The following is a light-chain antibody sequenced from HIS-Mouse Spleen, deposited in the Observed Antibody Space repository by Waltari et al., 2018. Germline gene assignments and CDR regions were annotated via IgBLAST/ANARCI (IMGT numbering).Light chain of an antibody. V-gene: IGLV3-10*01. J-gene: IGLJ2*01. Sequence: SYELTQPPSESVSPGQTARITCSGDALPKNYAYWYQQKSGQAPVLVIYEDNKRPSGIPERFSGSSSGTMATLTISGAQVEDEADYYCYSTDSSGNHRVFGGGTKLTVL. CDR2: EDN. CDR1: ALPKNY. CDR3: YSTDSSGNHRV.